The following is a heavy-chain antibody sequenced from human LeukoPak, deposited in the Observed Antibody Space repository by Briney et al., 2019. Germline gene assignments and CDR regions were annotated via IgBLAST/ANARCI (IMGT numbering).Heavy chain of an antibody. CDR3: AKGCSSTSCLDY. D-gene: IGHD2-2*01. J-gene: IGHJ4*02. CDR1: GFTFSSYA. CDR2: ISGSGGST. V-gene: IGHV3-23*01. Sequence: GGSLRLSCAASGFTFSSYAMSRVRQAPGKGLEWVSAISGSGGSTYYADSVKGRFTISRDNSKNTLYLQMNSLRAEDTAVYYCAKGCSSTSCLDYWGQGTLVTVSS.